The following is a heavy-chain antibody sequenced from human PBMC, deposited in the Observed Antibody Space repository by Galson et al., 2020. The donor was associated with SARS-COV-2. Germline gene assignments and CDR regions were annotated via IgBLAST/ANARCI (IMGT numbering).Heavy chain of an antibody. D-gene: IGHD3-10*01. CDR2: ISAYNGNT. CDR3: ARISDRISIGLYYGSWTRNFGF. V-gene: IGHV1-18*01. CDR1: GYTFTSYG. J-gene: IGHJ4*02. Sequence: ASVKVSCQASGYTFTSYGISWVRQAPGQGLEWMGWISAYNGNTNYAQQLQGRVTMTTDTSTSTAYLELRSLSSDDTAGYYCARISDRISIGLYYGSWTRNFGFWGQGTLVTVSS.